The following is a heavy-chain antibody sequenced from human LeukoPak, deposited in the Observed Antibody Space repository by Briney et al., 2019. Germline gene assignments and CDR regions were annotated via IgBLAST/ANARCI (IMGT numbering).Heavy chain of an antibody. D-gene: IGHD6-6*01. J-gene: IGHJ4*02. Sequence: GGSLRLSCAASGFTFSTYAMSWVRQAPGKGLERVSAISDNGGSKHYADSVKGRFTISRDNSRNTVYVQMNSLTPEDTAVYYCVKGLDYSSSQMDSWGQGTLVTVSS. CDR1: GFTFSTYA. CDR2: ISDNGGSK. V-gene: IGHV3-23*01. CDR3: VKGLDYSSSQMDS.